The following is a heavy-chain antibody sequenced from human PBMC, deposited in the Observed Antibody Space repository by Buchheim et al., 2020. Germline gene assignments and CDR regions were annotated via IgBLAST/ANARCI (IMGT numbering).Heavy chain of an antibody. CDR1: GGSIRSYY. CDR3: ARGIAVAGSSPDYFDY. J-gene: IGHJ4*02. D-gene: IGHD6-19*01. V-gene: IGHV4-59*01. CDR2: ISYSGST. Sequence: QVQLQESGPGLVKPSETLSLTCIVSGGSIRSYYWSWIRQPPGKGLDWIGYISYSGSTNYIPSLMSRVTISVDTSKNQFSLKLSSVTAADTAVYYCARGIAVAGSSPDYFDYWGQETL.